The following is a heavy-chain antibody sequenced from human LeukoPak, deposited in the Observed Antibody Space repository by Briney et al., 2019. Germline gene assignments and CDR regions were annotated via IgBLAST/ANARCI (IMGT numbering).Heavy chain of an antibody. CDR2: IYYSGST. V-gene: IGHV4-59*12. D-gene: IGHD3-16*02. J-gene: IGHJ4*02. CDR1: GGSISSYY. Sequence: SQTLSLTCTVSGGSISSYYWSWIRQPPGKGLEWIGYIYYSGSTNYNPSLKSRVTISVDTSKNQFSLKLSSVTAADTAVYYCARVKAYYDYVWGSYRFPSHFDYWGQGTLVTVSS. CDR3: ARVKAYYDYVWGSYRFPSHFDY.